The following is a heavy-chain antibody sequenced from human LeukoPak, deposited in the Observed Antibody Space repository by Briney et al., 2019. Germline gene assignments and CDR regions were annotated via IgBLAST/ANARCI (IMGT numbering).Heavy chain of an antibody. CDR1: GNTFTGFY. V-gene: IGHV1-2*02. D-gene: IGHD3-10*01. J-gene: IGHJ4*02. CDR3: ARSYGSGTYRGFFDY. Sequence: ASVKVSCKASGNTFTGFYMHWVRQAPGQGLEWMTWINPDNGGTKYAQKFRGRVTITWDTSISTAYMEVTRLRSDDTAVYYCARSYGSGTYRGFFDYWGQGTVVTVSS. CDR2: INPDNGGT.